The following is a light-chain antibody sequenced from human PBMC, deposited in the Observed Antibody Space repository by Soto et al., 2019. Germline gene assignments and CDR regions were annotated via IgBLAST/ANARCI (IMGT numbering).Light chain of an antibody. V-gene: IGKV3-15*01. CDR1: QSVNSN. CDR3: QQYNNWLWT. Sequence: EIVMTQSPATLSVSPGERATLSCRASQSVNSNLVWYQQKPGQGPRLLIYGASTRATGIPGRFSGSGYGPEFTLTISSLQSEDFAVYYCQQYNNWLWTFGQGTKVVIK. CDR2: GAS. J-gene: IGKJ1*01.